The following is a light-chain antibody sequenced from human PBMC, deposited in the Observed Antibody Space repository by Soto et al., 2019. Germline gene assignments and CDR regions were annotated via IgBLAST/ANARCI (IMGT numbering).Light chain of an antibody. CDR2: KAS. J-gene: IGKJ5*01. V-gene: IGKV1-5*03. CDR1: QTISSW. Sequence: DIPMTQSPSTLSGSVGDRVTITCRASQTISSWLAWYQQKPGKAPKLLIYKASTLKSGVPSRFSGSGSGTEFILTISSLQPDYFATYYCQQYNTYSTFGQGTRLEIK. CDR3: QQYNTYST.